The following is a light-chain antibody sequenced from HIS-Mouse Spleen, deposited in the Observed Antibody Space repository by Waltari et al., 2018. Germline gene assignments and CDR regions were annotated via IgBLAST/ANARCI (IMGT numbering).Light chain of an antibody. CDR2: DVS. CDR3: CSYAGSYTGV. J-gene: IGLJ1*01. CDR1: SSHARCYNV. Sequence: QSALTQPRSVSGSPGQSVTIPRTGTSSHARCYNVVLWYQQHPGKAPKLMIYDVSKRPSGVPDRFSGSKSGNTASLTISGLQAEDEADYYCCSYAGSYTGVFGTGTKVTVL. V-gene: IGLV2-11*01.